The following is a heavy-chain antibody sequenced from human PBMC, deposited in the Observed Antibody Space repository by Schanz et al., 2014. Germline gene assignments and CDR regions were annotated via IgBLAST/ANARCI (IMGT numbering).Heavy chain of an antibody. J-gene: IGHJ4*02. D-gene: IGHD6-19*01. CDR1: GFTFSSYA. CDR3: AKAGSGWSTAGYYY. Sequence: EVQLLESGGGLVQPGGSLRLSCVASGFTFSSYAMSWVRQAPGKGLEWVSGISDNGISTYYADSVKGRFSISRENSKSILYLQMNSLRAEDTAVYYCAKAGSGWSTAGYYYWGQGTLLTVSS. CDR2: ISDNGIST. V-gene: IGHV3-23*01.